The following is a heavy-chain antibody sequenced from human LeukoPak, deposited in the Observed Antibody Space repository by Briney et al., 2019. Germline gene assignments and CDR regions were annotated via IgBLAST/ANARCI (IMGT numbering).Heavy chain of an antibody. CDR2: INHSGST. CDR1: GGSFSGYY. V-gene: IGHV4-34*01. J-gene: IGHJ6*03. D-gene: IGHD2-21*02. Sequence: PSETLSLTCAVYGGSFSGYYWSWIRQPPGKGLEWIGEINHSGSTNYNPSLKSRVTISVDTSKNQFSLKLSSVTAADTAVYYCARVGVVTAIPRNGYYYYYYMDVWGKGTTVTISS. CDR3: ARVGVVTAIPRNGYYYYYYMDV.